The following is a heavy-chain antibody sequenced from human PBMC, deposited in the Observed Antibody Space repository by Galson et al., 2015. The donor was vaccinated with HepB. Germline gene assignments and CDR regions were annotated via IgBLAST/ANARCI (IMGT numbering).Heavy chain of an antibody. D-gene: IGHD3-22*01. CDR2: IIPILGIA. CDR1: GGTFSSYA. V-gene: IGHV1-69*10. J-gene: IGHJ4*02. Sequence: SVKVSCKASGGTFSSYAISWVRQAPGQGLEWMGGIIPILGIANYAQKFQGRVTITADKSTSTAYMELSSLRSEDTAVYYCAREGGGTTYYYDSSGYYYWGQGTLVTVSS. CDR3: AREGGGTTYYYDSSGYYY.